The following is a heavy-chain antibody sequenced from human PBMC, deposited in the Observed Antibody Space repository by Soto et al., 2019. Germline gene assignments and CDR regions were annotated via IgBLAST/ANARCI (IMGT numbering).Heavy chain of an antibody. CDR2: IYATGDT. J-gene: IGHJ5*02. D-gene: IGHD1-26*01. CDR1: GASLSRYY. Sequence: SETLSLTCNVSGASLSRYYWSLILHPPGKGLEWIGRIYATGDTDYNPSLKSRISMSVDMSKKQFSLTLRSVTAADTAIYYCVRDGTKNLRDRFEPWGRGILVTVSS. CDR3: VRDGTKNLRDRFEP. V-gene: IGHV4-4*07.